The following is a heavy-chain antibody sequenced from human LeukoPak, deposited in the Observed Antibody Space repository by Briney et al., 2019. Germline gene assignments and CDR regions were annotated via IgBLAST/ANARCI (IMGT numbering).Heavy chain of an antibody. CDR2: IYHSGST. V-gene: IGHV4-34*01. CDR1: GGSLSGYY. J-gene: IGHJ4*02. CDR3: ARHDSHYYDSSGYQFDY. Sequence: SETLSLTCAVYGGSLSGYYWSWLRQPPGKGLEWIGSIYHSGSTYYNPSLKSRVTISVDKSKNQFSLKLSSVTAADTAVYYCARHDSHYYDSSGYQFDYWGQGTLVTVSS. D-gene: IGHD3-22*01.